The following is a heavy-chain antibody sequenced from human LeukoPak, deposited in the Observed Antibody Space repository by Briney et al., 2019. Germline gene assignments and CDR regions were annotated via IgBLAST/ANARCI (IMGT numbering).Heavy chain of an antibody. CDR2: INAGNGNT. D-gene: IGHD1-26*01. CDR1: GYIFTTYA. J-gene: IGHJ4*02. V-gene: IGHV1-3*01. Sequence: GASVKVSCKASGYIFTTYAMHWVRQAPGQRVEWMGWINAGNGNTKYSQKFQGRVTITRDTSASTAYMELSSLRSEDTAVYYCARDWDHRPIVGAYDGDFDYWGQGTLVTVSS. CDR3: ARDWDHRPIVGAYDGDFDY.